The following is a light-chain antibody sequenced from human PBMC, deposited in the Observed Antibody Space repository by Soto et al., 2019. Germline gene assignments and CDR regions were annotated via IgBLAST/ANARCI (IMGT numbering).Light chain of an antibody. CDR3: QQHNSYPLT. CDR2: AAS. CDR1: QGISSS. V-gene: IGKV1-9*01. Sequence: DIQLTQSPSFLSASVGDRVTITCRASQGISSSLAWYQQKPGKAPELLIYAASTLASGIPSRFSGSGSGTEFTLTISSQQPEDFATYYCQQHNSYPLTFGGGTKVEIK. J-gene: IGKJ4*01.